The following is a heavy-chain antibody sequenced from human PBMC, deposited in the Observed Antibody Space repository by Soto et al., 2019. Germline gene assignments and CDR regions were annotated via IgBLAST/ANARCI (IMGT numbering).Heavy chain of an antibody. Sequence: ASVKVSCKASGYTFTSYYMHWVRQAPGQGLEWMGIINPSGGSTSYAQKFQGRVTMTRDTSTSTVYMELSSLRSEDTAVYYCARDITPRGASIHXIVVVPAAYYYYYGMDVWGQGTTVTVSS. J-gene: IGHJ6*02. CDR3: ARDITPRGASIHXIVVVPAAYYYYYGMDV. CDR2: INPSGGST. D-gene: IGHD2-2*01. V-gene: IGHV1-46*01. CDR1: GYTFTSYY.